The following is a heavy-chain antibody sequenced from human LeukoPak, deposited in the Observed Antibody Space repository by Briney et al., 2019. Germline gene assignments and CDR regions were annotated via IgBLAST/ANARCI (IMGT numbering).Heavy chain of an antibody. Sequence: SETLSLTCTVPLGSINNYYWSWVRQPLGKRLECIGFVNYSGSTNYKSSLKSRATISVDTSKNQFSLKLSSVTAADTAVYYCARVASRTTVVIPYAFDIWGQGTMVTVSS. CDR3: ARVASRTTVVIPYAFDI. V-gene: IGHV4-59*01. CDR1: LGSINNYY. J-gene: IGHJ3*02. CDR2: VNYSGST. D-gene: IGHD4-23*01.